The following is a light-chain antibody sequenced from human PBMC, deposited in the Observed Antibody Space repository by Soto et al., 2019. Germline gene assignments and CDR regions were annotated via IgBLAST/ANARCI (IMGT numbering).Light chain of an antibody. V-gene: IGKV3-20*01. CDR1: QSVSSSY. CDR3: QQYGSSPKT. J-gene: IGKJ2*01. Sequence: IGLTQSPGTLSLSPGERATLSCRASQSVSSSYLAWYQQKPGQAPRLLIYGASSGATGIPDRLSGSGSGTDFTLTISRLEPEDFAVYYCQQYGSSPKTFGQGTKLEIK. CDR2: GAS.